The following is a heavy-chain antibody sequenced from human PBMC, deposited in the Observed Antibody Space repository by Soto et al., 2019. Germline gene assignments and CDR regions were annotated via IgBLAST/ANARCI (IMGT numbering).Heavy chain of an antibody. CDR3: AREHSNSPKRWSDD. Sequence: ASVKVSCKASGYIFANYGIIWVRQAPGQGLEWMGWISAYNDNTNYAQKLQGRVTVTADTSTSTAYMELRSLRSDDTAVYYCAREHSNSPKRWSDDWGQGTLVTVSS. CDR1: GYIFANYG. V-gene: IGHV1-18*01. J-gene: IGHJ4*02. CDR2: ISAYNDNT. D-gene: IGHD6-6*01.